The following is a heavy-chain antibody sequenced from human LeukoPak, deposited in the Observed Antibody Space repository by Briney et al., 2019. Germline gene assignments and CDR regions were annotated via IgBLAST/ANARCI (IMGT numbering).Heavy chain of an antibody. CDR1: GFTFTSSA. V-gene: IGHV1-58*02. D-gene: IGHD3-10*01. J-gene: IGHJ3*02. CDR3: AAGEAYGSGTSRLDFDI. Sequence: GASVKVSCKASGFTFTSSAMQWVRQARGQRLEWMGWIVVGSGNTAYAQKFQERVTITRDMSTSTAYMELSSLRSEDTAVYYCAAGEAYGSGTSRLDFDIWGQGTMVTVSS. CDR2: IVVGSGNT.